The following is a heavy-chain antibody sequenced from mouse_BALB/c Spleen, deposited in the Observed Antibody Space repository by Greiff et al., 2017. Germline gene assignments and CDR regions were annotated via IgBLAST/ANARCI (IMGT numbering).Heavy chain of an antibody. D-gene: IGHD2-3*01. V-gene: IGHV5-15*02. J-gene: IGHJ3*01. CDR3: ARDGDGGY. CDR2: ISNLAYSI. Sequence: EVKLVESGGGLVQPGGSRKLSCAASGFTFSDYGMAWVRQAPGKGPEWVAFISNLAYSIYYADTVTGRFTISRENAKNTLYLEMSSLRSEDTAMYYCARDGDGGYWGQGTLVTVSA. CDR1: GFTFSDYG.